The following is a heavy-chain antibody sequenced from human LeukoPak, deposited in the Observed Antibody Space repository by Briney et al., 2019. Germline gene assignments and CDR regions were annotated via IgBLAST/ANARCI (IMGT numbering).Heavy chain of an antibody. CDR1: GYSFTSYW. Sequence: GESLKISCKGSGYSFTSYWIGWVRQMPGKGLEWMGIIYPGDSDTRYSPSFQGQVTISADKSISTAYLQWSSLKASDTAMYYCARRLYCSGGSCYYSMDAFDIWGQGTMVTVSS. J-gene: IGHJ3*02. CDR2: IYPGDSDT. D-gene: IGHD2-15*01. V-gene: IGHV5-51*01. CDR3: ARRLYCSGGSCYYSMDAFDI.